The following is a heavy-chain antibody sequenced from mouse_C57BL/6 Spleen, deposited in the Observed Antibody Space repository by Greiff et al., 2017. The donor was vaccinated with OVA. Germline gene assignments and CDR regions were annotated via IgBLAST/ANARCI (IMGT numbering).Heavy chain of an antibody. V-gene: IGHV14-3*01. Sequence: EVKLMESVAELVRPGASVKLSCTASGSNIKNTYMHWVKQRPEQGLEWIGRIDPANGNTKYAPKFQGKATITADTSSNTAYMQLSSLTSEDTALYDCGRWVSAVVDCYAMDYWGQGTSVTVSS. CDR3: GRWVSAVVDCYAMDY. CDR2: IDPANGNT. J-gene: IGHJ4*01. CDR1: GSNIKNTY. D-gene: IGHD1-1*01.